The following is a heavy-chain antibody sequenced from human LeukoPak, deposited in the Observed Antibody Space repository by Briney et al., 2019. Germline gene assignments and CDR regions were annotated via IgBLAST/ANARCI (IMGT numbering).Heavy chain of an antibody. CDR3: TRAPGTGPLTLRWSGPFDI. J-gene: IGHJ3*02. Sequence: SETLSLTCAVYGGSFSGYYWSWIRQPPGKGLEWIGEINHSGSTNYNPSLKSRVTISVDTSKNQFSLKLSSVTAADTAVYYCTRAPGTGPLTLRWSGPFDIWGQGTMVTVSS. CDR1: GGSFSGYY. D-gene: IGHD3-3*01. V-gene: IGHV4-34*01. CDR2: INHSGST.